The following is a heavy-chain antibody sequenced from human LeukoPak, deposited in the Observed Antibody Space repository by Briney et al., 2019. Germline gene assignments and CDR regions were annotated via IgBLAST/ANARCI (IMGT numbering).Heavy chain of an antibody. D-gene: IGHD3-10*01. V-gene: IGHV3-23*01. CDR2: ISGSGGST. Sequence: GGSLRLSCEASGFTFSSYAMSWVRQAPGKGLEWVSAISGSGGSTYYAASVKGRFTISRDNSKNTLYLQMNSLRAEDTAVYYCAKGSGRQFDYWGQGTLVTVSS. CDR3: AKGSGRQFDY. CDR1: GFTFSSYA. J-gene: IGHJ4*02.